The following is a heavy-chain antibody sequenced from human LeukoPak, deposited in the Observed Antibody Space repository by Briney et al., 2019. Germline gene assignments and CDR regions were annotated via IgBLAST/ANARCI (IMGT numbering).Heavy chain of an antibody. CDR1: GFTFSSYA. D-gene: IGHD4-23*01. J-gene: IGHJ4*02. Sequence: GGSLGLSCAASGFTFSSYAMSWVRQAPGKGLEWVSAISGSGGSTYYADSVKGRFTISRDNSKNTLYLQMNSLRAEDTAVYYCAKAVFGGGNPRGTDYWGQGTLVTVSS. CDR2: ISGSGGST. CDR3: AKAVFGGGNPRGTDY. V-gene: IGHV3-23*01.